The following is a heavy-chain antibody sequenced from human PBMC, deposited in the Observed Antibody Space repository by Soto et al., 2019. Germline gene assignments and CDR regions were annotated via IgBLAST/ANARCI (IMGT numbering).Heavy chain of an antibody. CDR3: ARVVDSSGYYYAA. J-gene: IGHJ4*02. V-gene: IGHV1-69*06. D-gene: IGHD3-22*01. CDR1: GGTFSSYA. CDR2: IIPIFGTA. Sequence: QVQLVQSGAEVKKPGSSVKVSCKASGGTFSSYAISWVQQAPGQGLEWMGGIIPIFGTANYAQKFQGRVTITADNPTSTAYMELSSLRSEDTAVYYCARVVDSSGYYYAAWGQGTLVTVSS.